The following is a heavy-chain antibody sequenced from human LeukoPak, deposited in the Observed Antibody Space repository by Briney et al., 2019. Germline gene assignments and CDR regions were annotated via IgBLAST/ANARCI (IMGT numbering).Heavy chain of an antibody. J-gene: IGHJ4*02. V-gene: IGHV3-48*03. D-gene: IGHD2/OR15-2a*01. CDR1: GFTFSSYE. CDR3: ARDFILDY. CDR2: TSSSGSTI. Sequence: GSLRLSCAASGFTFSSYEMNWVRQAPGKGLEWVSHTSSSGSTIYYADSVKGRFTISRDNAKNSLYLQMNSLRAEDTAVYYCARDFILDYWGQGTLVTVSS.